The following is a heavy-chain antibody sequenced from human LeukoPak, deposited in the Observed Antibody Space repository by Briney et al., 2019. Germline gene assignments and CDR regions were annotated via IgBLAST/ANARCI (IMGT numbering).Heavy chain of an antibody. CDR1: GGSFSGYY. CDR2: INHSAST. CDR3: ARETLYPTFDY. D-gene: IGHD2-8*01. Sequence: SETLSLTRAVYGGSFSGYYWSWIRQPPGNGLEWIGEINHSASTNYNPSLKSRVTISVDTSKNQFSLKLSSVTAADTAVYYCARETLYPTFDYWGQGTLVTVSS. V-gene: IGHV4-34*01. J-gene: IGHJ4*02.